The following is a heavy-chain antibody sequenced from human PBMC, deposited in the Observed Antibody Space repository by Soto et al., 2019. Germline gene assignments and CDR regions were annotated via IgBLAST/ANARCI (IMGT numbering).Heavy chain of an antibody. CDR1: GFTFDDYA. Sequence: EVQLVESGGGLVQPGRSLRLSCAASGFTFDDYAMHLVRQAPGKGLEWVSGISWNSGSIGYAHSVKGRFTISRDNAKNSLYRQMNSLRAEDTALYYCAKGGQLLWFGADYWGQGTLVTVSS. CDR3: AKGGQLLWFGADY. V-gene: IGHV3-9*01. J-gene: IGHJ4*02. CDR2: ISWNSGSI. D-gene: IGHD3-10*01.